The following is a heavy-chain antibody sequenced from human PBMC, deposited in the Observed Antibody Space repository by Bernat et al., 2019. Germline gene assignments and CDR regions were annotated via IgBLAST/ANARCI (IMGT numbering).Heavy chain of an antibody. V-gene: IGHV1-18*01. CDR2: ISAYNGNT. J-gene: IGHJ3*02. Sequence: QVQLVQSGAEVKKPGASVKVSCKASGYTFTSYGISWVRQAPGQGLEWMGWISAYNGNTNYAQKLQGRVTMTTDTSTSTAYIELRRLRSDDTAVDYCARNYSGSYWGEDDAFDIWGQGTMVTVSS. CDR3: ARNYSGSYWGEDDAFDI. CDR1: GYTFTSYG. D-gene: IGHD1-26*01.